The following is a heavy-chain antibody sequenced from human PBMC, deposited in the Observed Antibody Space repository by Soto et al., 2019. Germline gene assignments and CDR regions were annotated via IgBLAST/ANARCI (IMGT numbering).Heavy chain of an antibody. J-gene: IGHJ6*03. CDR2: ISAYNGNT. CDR3: ARISSIAARPSYYYYYYMDV. Sequence: ASVKVSCKASGYTFTSYGISWVRQAPGQGLEWMGWISAYNGNTNYAQKLQGRVTMTTDTSTSTAYMELRSLRSDDTAVYYCARISSIAARPSYYYYYYMDVWGKGTTVTVSS. D-gene: IGHD6-6*01. V-gene: IGHV1-18*01. CDR1: GYTFTSYG.